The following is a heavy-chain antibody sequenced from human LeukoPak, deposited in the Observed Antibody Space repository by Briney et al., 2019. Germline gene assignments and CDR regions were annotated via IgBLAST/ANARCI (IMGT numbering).Heavy chain of an antibody. V-gene: IGHV3-23*01. CDR2: IRSSGGST. CDR3: AKGGVYCSGGNCYSADY. D-gene: IGHD2-15*01. Sequence: PGGSLRLSCAASGFSFTIYAMTWVRQAPGKGLEWVSAIRSSGGSTHYADSVKGQFTISRDNSKNTLYLQMNSLRVEDTAVYYCAKGGVYCSGGNCYSADYWGQGTLVTVSS. J-gene: IGHJ4*02. CDR1: GFSFTIYA.